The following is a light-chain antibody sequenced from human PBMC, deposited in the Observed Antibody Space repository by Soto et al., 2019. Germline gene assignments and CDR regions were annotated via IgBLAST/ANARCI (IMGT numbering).Light chain of an antibody. Sequence: EIVMTQSPANLSVSPGERATLSCRASQSVSSNLAWYQQKPGQGPRLLIYGASTRATGIPARFSGSGSGTEFTINISSLQSEDFAVYYCQQYNKWPPYTFGQGTKVEIK. CDR1: QSVSSN. J-gene: IGKJ2*01. CDR3: QQYNKWPPYT. CDR2: GAS. V-gene: IGKV3-15*01.